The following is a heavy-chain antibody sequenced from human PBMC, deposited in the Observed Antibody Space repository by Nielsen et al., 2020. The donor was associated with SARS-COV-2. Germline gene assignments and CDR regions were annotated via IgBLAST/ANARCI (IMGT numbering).Heavy chain of an antibody. CDR2: INHSGST. J-gene: IGHJ6*02. CDR1: GGSFRGYY. V-gene: IGHV4-34*01. Sequence: SQTLSLTCGVFGGSFRGYYWSWIRQPPGKGLEWIGEINHSGSTNYKSSLKSRVSISVDTSKNQFYLKLSSVTAADTAVYYCARGYNYYGSGSYYPYYYYGMDVWGQGTTVTVSS. D-gene: IGHD3-10*01. CDR3: ARGYNYYGSGSYYPYYYYGMDV.